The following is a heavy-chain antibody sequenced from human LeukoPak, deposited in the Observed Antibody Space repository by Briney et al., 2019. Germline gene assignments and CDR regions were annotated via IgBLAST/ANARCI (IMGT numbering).Heavy chain of an antibody. D-gene: IGHD3-10*01. CDR3: ARGRILLWFGDSPDFDY. CDR2: INTGNGVT. V-gene: IGHV1-3*04. Sequence: ASVKVSCKASGYTFTRNAMHWVRQAPGQRLEWMGWINTGNGVTKYSQKFQGRVTTTRDISASTVYMELSSLTSEDTAVYYCARGRILLWFGDSPDFDYWGQGTLVTVSS. J-gene: IGHJ4*02. CDR1: GYTFTRNA.